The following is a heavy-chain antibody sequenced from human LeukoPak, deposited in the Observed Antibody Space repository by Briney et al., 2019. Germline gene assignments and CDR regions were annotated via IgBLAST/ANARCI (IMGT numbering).Heavy chain of an antibody. J-gene: IGHJ4*02. V-gene: IGHV4-59*11. CDR3: ARSLSVSSDFDY. CDR1: GGSISSHY. CDR2: IYYSGST. Sequence: SETLSLTCTVSGGSISSHYWSWIRQPPGKGLEWIGYIYYSGSTNYNPSLKSRATISVDTSKNQFSLKLSSVTAADTAVYYCARSLSVSSDFDYWGQGTLVTVSS. D-gene: IGHD6-6*01.